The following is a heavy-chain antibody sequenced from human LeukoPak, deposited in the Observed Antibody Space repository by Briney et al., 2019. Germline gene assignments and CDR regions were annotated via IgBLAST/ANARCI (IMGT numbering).Heavy chain of an antibody. CDR1: GGSISGYH. CDR3: ARVPRSYHYYYYMDV. Sequence: KPSETLSFTCNVSGGSISGYHWSWIRQPPGKGLEWLGYIYYSGSSNYNPSLKSRVTMSADTSKNQFSLKLSSVTAADAAVYYCARVPRSYHYYYYMDVWGKGTTVTVSS. J-gene: IGHJ6*03. CDR2: IYYSGSS. V-gene: IGHV4-59*01.